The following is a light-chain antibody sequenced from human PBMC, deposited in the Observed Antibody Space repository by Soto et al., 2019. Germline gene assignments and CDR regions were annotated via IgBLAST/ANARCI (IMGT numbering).Light chain of an antibody. J-gene: IGKJ4*01. CDR1: QRVAKF. Sequence: EIVLTQSPDTLSLSPGERATLSCRASQRVAKFLAWYQQKGGQPPRLLIFDAYTRATGVPGRFNGSGSGTDFTLTISSLDHEDFAVYYCQQRTNWPLTFGGGTKVEV. V-gene: IGKV3-11*01. CDR2: DAY. CDR3: QQRTNWPLT.